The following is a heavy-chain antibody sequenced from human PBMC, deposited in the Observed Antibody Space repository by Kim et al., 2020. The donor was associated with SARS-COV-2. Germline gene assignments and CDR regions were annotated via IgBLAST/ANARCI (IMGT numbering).Heavy chain of an antibody. CDR3: ARAVVLGPHAVGWPRYFDL. J-gene: IGHJ2*01. V-gene: IGHV3-30-3*01. CDR2: ISYDGNNK. D-gene: IGHD2-21*01. CDR1: GFTFSSYA. Sequence: GGSLRLSCAASGFTFSSYAMHWVRQAPGKGLEWVAVISYDGNNKYYADSVKGRFTLSRDNSKNTLYLQMNSLRTEDTALYYCARAVVLGPHAVGWPRYFDLWRRGTLVTVSS.